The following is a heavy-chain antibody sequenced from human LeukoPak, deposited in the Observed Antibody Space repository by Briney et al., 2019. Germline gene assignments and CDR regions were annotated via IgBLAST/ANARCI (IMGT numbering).Heavy chain of an antibody. CDR1: GFTFSSYA. CDR3: AKGRGRQWLVLTRTGAPYYFDY. Sequence: GGSLRLSCAASGFTFSSYAMSWVRQAPGKGLEWVSAISGSGGSTYYADSVKGRFTISRDNSKNTLYLQMNSLRAEDTAVYYCAKGRGRQWLVLTRTGAPYYFDYWGQGTLVTVSS. V-gene: IGHV3-23*01. D-gene: IGHD6-19*01. J-gene: IGHJ4*02. CDR2: ISGSGGST.